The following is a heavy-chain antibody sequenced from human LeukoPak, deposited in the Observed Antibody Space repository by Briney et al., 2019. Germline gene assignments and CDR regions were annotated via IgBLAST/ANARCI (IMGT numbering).Heavy chain of an antibody. CDR2: IYSTGST. J-gene: IGHJ2*01. CDR3: ATSIFGVVHYWYFDL. CDR1: GGSISNHY. V-gene: IGHV4-59*11. D-gene: IGHD3-3*01. Sequence: SETLSLICTVSGGSISNHYWSWIRQPPGKGLEWIGYIYSTGSTSYNPSLKSRVTISGDTSKNQFSLKLTSVTAADTAFYYCATSIFGVVHYWYFDLWGRGTLATVSS.